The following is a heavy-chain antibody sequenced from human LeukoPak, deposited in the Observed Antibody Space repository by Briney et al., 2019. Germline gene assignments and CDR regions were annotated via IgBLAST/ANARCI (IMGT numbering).Heavy chain of an antibody. CDR1: GYTFTSYY. Sequence: ASVKVSCKASGYTFTSYYMHWVRQAPGQGLEWMGWINPNSGGTNYAQKFQGRVTMTRDTSISTAYMELSRLRSDDTAVYYCARDNSRDGYNLLDYWGQGTLVTVSS. V-gene: IGHV1-2*02. CDR2: INPNSGGT. D-gene: IGHD5-24*01. J-gene: IGHJ4*02. CDR3: ARDNSRDGYNLLDY.